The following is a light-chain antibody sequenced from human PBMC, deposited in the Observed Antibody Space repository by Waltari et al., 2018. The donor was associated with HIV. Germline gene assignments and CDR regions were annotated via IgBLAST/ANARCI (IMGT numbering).Light chain of an antibody. CDR1: SLSDQY. CDR2: KDT. CDR3: QSADTSDTYYV. J-gene: IGLJ1*01. Sequence: SYELTQPPSVSVSPGQTARITCSGDSLSDQYFYWYQQKPGQAPVLVMYKDTERPSGIPQRFFGSTSGTTVTLTIDGVQAEDEADYYCQSADTSDTYYVFGSGTHVTVL. V-gene: IGLV3-25*03.